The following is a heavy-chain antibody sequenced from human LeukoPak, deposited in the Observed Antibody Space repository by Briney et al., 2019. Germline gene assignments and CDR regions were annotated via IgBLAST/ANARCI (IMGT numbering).Heavy chain of an antibody. CDR3: ARSPRSVVVVAATPYDY. D-gene: IGHD2-15*01. CDR1: GYTFTGYG. V-gene: IGHV1-18*04. Sequence: GASVKVSCKASGYTFTGYGISWVRQAPGQGLEWMGWISAYNGNTNYAQKLQGRVTMTTDTSTSTAYMELRSLRSDDTAVYYCARSPRSVVVVAATPYDYWGQGTLVTVSS. CDR2: ISAYNGNT. J-gene: IGHJ4*02.